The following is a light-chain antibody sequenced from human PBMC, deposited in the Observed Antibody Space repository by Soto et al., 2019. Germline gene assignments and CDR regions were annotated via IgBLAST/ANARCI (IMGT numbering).Light chain of an antibody. CDR1: SSNIGSNT. J-gene: IGLJ2*01. CDR2: SNN. CDR3: AAWDDSLNALL. Sequence: QSVLTQPPSASGTPGQRVTISCSGSSSNIGSNTVNWYQQLPGTAPKLLIYSNNQRPSGVPDRFSGSKSGTSASLAISGLQSEDEADYYCAAWDDSLNALLFGGGTKVTGL. V-gene: IGLV1-44*01.